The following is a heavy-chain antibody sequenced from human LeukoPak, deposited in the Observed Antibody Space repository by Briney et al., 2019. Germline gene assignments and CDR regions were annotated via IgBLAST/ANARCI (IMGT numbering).Heavy chain of an antibody. CDR1: GFIFSDYS. Sequence: QPGGSLRPSCTAAGFIFSDYSRNLVRQAPGKVLEWVSYISSSTSNIFYPESVKGRFTVAKDNAKNSLYLHMTSLRAEDTAVYYCARDRWHYGSGSGFFDYWGQGTLVTVSS. D-gene: IGHD3-3*02. CDR3: ARDRWHYGSGSGFFDY. J-gene: IGHJ4*02. CDR2: ISSSTSNI. V-gene: IGHV3-48*01.